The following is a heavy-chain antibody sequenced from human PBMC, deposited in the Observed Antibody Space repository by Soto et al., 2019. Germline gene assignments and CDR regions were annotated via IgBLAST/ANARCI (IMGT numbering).Heavy chain of an antibody. CDR1: GGSFSGYY. V-gene: IGHV4-34*01. CDR2: INHSGST. J-gene: IGHJ4*02. D-gene: IGHD3-3*01. Sequence: ETLSLTCAVYGGSFSGYYWSWIRQPPGEGLEWIGEINHSGSTNYNPSLKSRVTISVDTSKNQFSLKLSSVTAADTAVYYCARGRVTIFGVVTKYFDYWGQGTLVTVSS. CDR3: ARGRVTIFGVVTKYFDY.